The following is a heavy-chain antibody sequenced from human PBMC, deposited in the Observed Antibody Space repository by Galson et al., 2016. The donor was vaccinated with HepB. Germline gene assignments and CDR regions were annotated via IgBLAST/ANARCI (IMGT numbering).Heavy chain of an antibody. CDR1: GFIFSSYG. J-gene: IGHJ4*02. CDR3: AKDLGGLEWIPWD. CDR2: IAYDGSDK. V-gene: IGHV3-30*18. Sequence: SLRLSCAASGFIFSSYGMHWVRQAPGKGLEWVALIAYDGSDKYYADSVKGRFTISRDNSKNTLFLQMNSLRAEDTAVYYCAKDLGGLEWIPWDWDQGTLVTVSS. D-gene: IGHD3-3*01.